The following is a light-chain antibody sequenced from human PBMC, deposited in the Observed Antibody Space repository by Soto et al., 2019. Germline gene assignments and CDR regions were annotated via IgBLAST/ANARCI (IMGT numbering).Light chain of an antibody. J-gene: IGKJ3*01. CDR1: QDISNY. CDR2: DAS. V-gene: IGKV1-33*01. Sequence: DIQMTQSPSSLSASVGDRVTITCQASQDISNYLNWYQQKPGKAPKLLIYDASNLETGVPSRFSGSGSRKDFTFTISSLQPEDIATYYCQQYDNLPFTFGPGTKVDIK. CDR3: QQYDNLPFT.